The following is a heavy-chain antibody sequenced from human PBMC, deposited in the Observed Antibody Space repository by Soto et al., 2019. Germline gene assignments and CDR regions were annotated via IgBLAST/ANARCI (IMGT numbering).Heavy chain of an antibody. J-gene: IGHJ6*02. CDR1: GGTFSSYA. CDR2: IIPIFGTA. CDR3: AMGTIWSGYYKGYYYGMDV. Sequence: VKVSCKASGGTFSSYAISWVRQAPGQGLEWMGGIIPIFGTANYAQKFQGRVTITADESTSTAYMELSSLRSEDTAVYYCAMGTIWSGYYKGYYYGMDVWGQGTTVTVSS. V-gene: IGHV1-69*01. D-gene: IGHD3-3*01.